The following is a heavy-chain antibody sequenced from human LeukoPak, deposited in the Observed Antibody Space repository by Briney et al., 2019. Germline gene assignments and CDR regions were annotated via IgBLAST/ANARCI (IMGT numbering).Heavy chain of an antibody. CDR3: ARGVDDFWSGPPSGWFDP. CDR1: ARSISRYY. CDR2: TYYSGST. Sequence: SETLSLTCTVDARSISRYYWSWIRQPPGKGLEWIGYTYYSGSTNYNPSLKSRVTISVDTSKNQCSLKLSSVTAADTAVYYCARGVDDFWSGPPSGWFDPWGQGTLVTVSS. J-gene: IGHJ5*02. D-gene: IGHD3-3*01. V-gene: IGHV4-59*01.